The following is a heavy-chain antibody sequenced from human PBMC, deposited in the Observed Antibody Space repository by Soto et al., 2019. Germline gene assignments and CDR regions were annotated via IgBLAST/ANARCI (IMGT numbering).Heavy chain of an antibody. CDR3: ARGVYGSGNYYTGPSAFDI. CDR2: TIPVCNTA. Sequence: QVQLEQSGAEVKKPGSSVQVSCKASGGTLSDHGVAWLRKAPGHGLEWMGGTIPVCNTAKYAQKFQGRITVTADKFTNIAYMELSSLRSEDTDFYFCARGVYGSGNYYTGPSAFDIWGQGTMVIVSS. J-gene: IGHJ3*02. D-gene: IGHD3-10*01. V-gene: IGHV1-69*06. CDR1: GGTLSDHG.